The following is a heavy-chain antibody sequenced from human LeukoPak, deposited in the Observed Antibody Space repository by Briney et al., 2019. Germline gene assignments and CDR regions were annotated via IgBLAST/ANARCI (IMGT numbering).Heavy chain of an antibody. J-gene: IGHJ5*02. Sequence: PGGSLRLSCAASGFTVSSNYMSWVRQAPGKGLEWVSVIYSGGSTYYADSVKGRFTISRHNSKNTLYLQMNSLRAEDTAVYYCARAREVLLWFGELSGWFDPWGQGTLVTVSS. D-gene: IGHD3-10*01. CDR2: IYSGGST. V-gene: IGHV3-53*04. CDR1: GFTVSSNY. CDR3: ARAREVLLWFGELSGWFDP.